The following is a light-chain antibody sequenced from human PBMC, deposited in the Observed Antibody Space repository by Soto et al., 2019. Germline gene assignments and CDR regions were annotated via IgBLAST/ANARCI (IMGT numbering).Light chain of an antibody. Sequence: SVLTQPPSAFGSPGQAVTISCTGTSSNVGGYKYVSWYQQHPGKAPKLMIYVVRKRPSGVPDRFFGSKSGNTASLTVSGLQPEDAAYYYCSSYAGSNNYVFGTGTKVTVL. CDR1: SSNVGGYKY. CDR3: SSYAGSNNYV. CDR2: VVR. V-gene: IGLV2-8*01. J-gene: IGLJ1*01.